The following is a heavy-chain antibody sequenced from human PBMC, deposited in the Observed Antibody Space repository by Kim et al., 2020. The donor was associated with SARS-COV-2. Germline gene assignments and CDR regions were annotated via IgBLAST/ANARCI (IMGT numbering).Heavy chain of an antibody. D-gene: IGHD6-13*01. CDR3: ARGQLYSSSWYNYYYYGM. CDR2: INHSGST. J-gene: IGHJ6*01. CDR1: GGSFSGYY. Sequence: SETLSLTCAVYGGSFSGYYWSWIRQPPGKGLEWIGEINHSGSTNYNPSLKSRVTISVDTSKNQFSLKLSSVTAADTAVYYCARGQLYSSSWYNYYYYGM. V-gene: IGHV4-34*01.